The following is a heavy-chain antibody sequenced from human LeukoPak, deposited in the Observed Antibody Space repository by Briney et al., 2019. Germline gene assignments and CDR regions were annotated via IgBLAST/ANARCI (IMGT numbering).Heavy chain of an antibody. J-gene: IGHJ4*02. D-gene: IGHD5-12*01. CDR3: ARDQARVGATIPSTLDY. V-gene: IGHV3-33*01. Sequence: GGSLRLSCAASGFTFSSYGMHWVRQTPGKGLEWVAVIWYDGSNKYYADSVKGRFTISRDNSKNTLYLQMNSLRAGDTAVYYCARDQARVGATIPSTLDYWGQGTLVTVS. CDR1: GFTFSSYG. CDR2: IWYDGSNK.